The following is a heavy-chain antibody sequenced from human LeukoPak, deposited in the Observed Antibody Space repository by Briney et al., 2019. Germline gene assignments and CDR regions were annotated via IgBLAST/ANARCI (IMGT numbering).Heavy chain of an antibody. D-gene: IGHD6-19*01. CDR2: INSDGSST. Sequence: GGSLRLSCAASGFTFSSYWMHWVRQAPGKGLVWVSRINSDGSSTSYADSVKGRFTISRDNAKNTLYLQMNSLRSEDTAVYYCARDMYSSGWSYYFDHWGQGTLVTVSS. J-gene: IGHJ4*02. V-gene: IGHV3-74*01. CDR3: ARDMYSSGWSYYFDH. CDR1: GFTFSSYW.